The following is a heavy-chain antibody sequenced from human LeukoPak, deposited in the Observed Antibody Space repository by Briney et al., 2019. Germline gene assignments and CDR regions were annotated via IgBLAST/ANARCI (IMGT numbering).Heavy chain of an antibody. CDR1: GLTFGDYA. CDR3: TRDRGASRADY. CDR2: IRSKAYGGTT. D-gene: IGHD4/OR15-4a*01. Sequence: GGSLRLSCTASGLTFGDYAMSWFRQAPGKGLEWVGFIRSKAYGGTTEYAASVKGRFTISRDDSKSIAYLQMNSLKTEDTAVYYCTRDRGASRADYWGQGTLVTVSS. J-gene: IGHJ4*02. V-gene: IGHV3-49*03.